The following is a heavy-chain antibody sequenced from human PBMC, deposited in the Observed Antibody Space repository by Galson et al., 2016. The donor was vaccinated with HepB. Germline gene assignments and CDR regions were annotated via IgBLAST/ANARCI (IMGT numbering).Heavy chain of an antibody. Sequence: SLRLSCAASGFTFSTYSMNWVRQVPGKGLEWVSSISSSSSYIYYGDSLKGRFTISRDNAKNSLYLQMNSLRAEDTAVYYCARAVSWDYGDYAGYWGQGTLVTVSS. J-gene: IGHJ4*02. D-gene: IGHD4-17*01. CDR3: ARAVSWDYGDYAGY. CDR2: ISSSSSYI. CDR1: GFTFSTYS. V-gene: IGHV3-21*01.